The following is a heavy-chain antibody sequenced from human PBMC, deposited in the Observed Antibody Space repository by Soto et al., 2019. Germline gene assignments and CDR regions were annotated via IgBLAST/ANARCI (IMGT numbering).Heavy chain of an antibody. CDR1: GYTFTSYD. Sequence: QVQLVQSGAEVKKPGASVKVSCKASGYTFTSYDINWVRLATGQGLEWMGWMNPNSGNTGYAQKFQGRVTMTRNTSISTAYMELSSLRSEDTAVYYCARWYRPFHGFDPWGQGTLVTVSS. CDR2: MNPNSGNT. J-gene: IGHJ5*02. CDR3: ARWYRPFHGFDP. D-gene: IGHD6-13*01. V-gene: IGHV1-8*01.